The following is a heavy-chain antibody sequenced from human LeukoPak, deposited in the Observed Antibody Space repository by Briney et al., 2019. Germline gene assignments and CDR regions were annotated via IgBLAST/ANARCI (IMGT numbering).Heavy chain of an antibody. V-gene: IGHV4-38-2*02. CDR2: IYHSGST. J-gene: IGHJ4*02. CDR1: GYSISSGYY. Sequence: PSETLSLTCTVSGYSISSGYYWGWIRQPPGKGLEWIGSIYHSGSTYYNPSLKSRVTISVGTSKNQFSLKLSSVTATDTAVYYCARARREMVDYWGQGTLVTVSS. D-gene: IGHD5-24*01. CDR3: ARARREMVDY.